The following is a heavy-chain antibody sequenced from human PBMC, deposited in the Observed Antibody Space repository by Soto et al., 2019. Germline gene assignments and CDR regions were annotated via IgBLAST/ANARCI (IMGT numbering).Heavy chain of an antibody. D-gene: IGHD3-10*01. CDR1: GYTFTSYG. J-gene: IGHJ6*02. CDR2: ISAYNGNT. V-gene: IGHV1-18*01. Sequence: ASVKVSCKASGYTFTSYGISWVRQAPGQGLEWMGWISAYNGNTNYAQKLQGRVTMTTDTSTSTAYMELRSLRSDDTAVYYCARAVPGSVVGETHRRYYYYYGMDVWG. CDR3: ARAVPGSVVGETHRRYYYYYGMDV.